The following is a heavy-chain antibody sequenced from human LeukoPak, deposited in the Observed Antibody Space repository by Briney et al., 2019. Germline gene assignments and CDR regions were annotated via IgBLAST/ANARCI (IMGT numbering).Heavy chain of an antibody. J-gene: IGHJ4*02. Sequence: GGSLRLSCAASGFTFSSYSMNWVRQAPGKGLEWVSSISSSSSYIYYAYSVKGRFTISRDNAKNSLYLQMNSLRAEDTAVYYCASYYDSSGYYWVDYWGQGTLVTVSS. D-gene: IGHD3-22*01. CDR2: ISSSSSYI. CDR3: ASYYDSSGYYWVDY. CDR1: GFTFSSYS. V-gene: IGHV3-21*01.